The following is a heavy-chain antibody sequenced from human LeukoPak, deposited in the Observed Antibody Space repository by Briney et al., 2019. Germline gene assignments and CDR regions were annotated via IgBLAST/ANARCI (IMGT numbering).Heavy chain of an antibody. CDR1: GGSFSGYY. CDR3: ARDQGSYDFWSGSSVDAFDI. CDR2: INHSGST. D-gene: IGHD3-3*01. V-gene: IGHV4-34*01. J-gene: IGHJ3*02. Sequence: PSETLSLTCAVYGGSFSGYYWSWIRQPPGKGLEWIGEINHSGSTYYNPSLKSRVTISVDTSKNQFSLKLSSVTAADTAVYYCARDQGSYDFWSGSSVDAFDIRGQGTMVTVSS.